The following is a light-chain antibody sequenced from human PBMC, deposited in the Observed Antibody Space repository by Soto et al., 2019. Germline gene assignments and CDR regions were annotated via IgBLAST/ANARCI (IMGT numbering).Light chain of an antibody. CDR2: DST. J-gene: IGKJ5*01. V-gene: IGKV3-11*01. CDR3: QQRNVWPPIT. Sequence: VWTQSPATLCLSPGERATLSCRSSQSIHTSLAWYQQKPGQPPRLVVYDSTLRANGVPDRFGGGRSGTEFTLTINNLEPEDFAVYYCQQRNVWPPITFGQGTRLEIK. CDR1: QSIHTS.